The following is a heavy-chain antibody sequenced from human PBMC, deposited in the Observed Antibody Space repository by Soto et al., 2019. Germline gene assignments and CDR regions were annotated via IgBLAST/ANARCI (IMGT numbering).Heavy chain of an antibody. J-gene: IGHJ4*02. Sequence: ASVKVSCKASGYTFTSYAMHWVRQAPGQRLEWMGWINAGNGNTKYSQKFQGRVNITRDTSASTAYMELSSLSSEDTAVYYCARSIVVVTALDYWGQGTLVTVSS. V-gene: IGHV1-3*01. CDR1: GYTFTSYA. CDR3: ARSIVVVTALDY. CDR2: INAGNGNT. D-gene: IGHD2-21*02.